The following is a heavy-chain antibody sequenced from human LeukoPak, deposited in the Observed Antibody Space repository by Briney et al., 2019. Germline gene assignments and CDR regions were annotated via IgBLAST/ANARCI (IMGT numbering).Heavy chain of an antibody. CDR1: GFTFSSYA. CDR2: ISYEGSNK. J-gene: IGHJ4*02. CDR3: ARDGSGSYMDY. V-gene: IGHV3-30-3*01. D-gene: IGHD1-26*01. Sequence: GGSLRLSCAASGFTFSSYAMHWVSQAPGKGLEWVAVISYEGSNKYYADSVKGRFTISRDNSKNTLYLQMNSLRAEDTAVYYCARDGSGSYMDYWGQGTLVTVSS.